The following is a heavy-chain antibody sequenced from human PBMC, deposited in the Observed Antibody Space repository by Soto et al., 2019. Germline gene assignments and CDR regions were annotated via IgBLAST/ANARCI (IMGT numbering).Heavy chain of an antibody. D-gene: IGHD6-13*01. CDR1: GFTFSSYG. CDR3: ARGYFGYSSSWYGGDIDY. CDR2: IWYDGSNK. J-gene: IGHJ4*02. V-gene: IGHV3-33*01. Sequence: QVQLVESGGGVVQPGRSLRLSCAASGFTFSSYGMHWVRQAPGKGLEWVAVIWYDGSNKYYADSVKGRFTISRDNSKNTLYLQMNSLRAEDTAVYYCARGYFGYSSSWYGGDIDYWGQGTLVTVSS.